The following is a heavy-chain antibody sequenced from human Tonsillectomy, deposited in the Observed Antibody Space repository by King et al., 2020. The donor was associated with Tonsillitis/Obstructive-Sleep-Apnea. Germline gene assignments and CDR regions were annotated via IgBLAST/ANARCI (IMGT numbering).Heavy chain of an antibody. J-gene: IGHJ1*01. Sequence: VQLVESGGGLVQPGGSLRLSCAASGFTFSSYWMSWVRQAPGKGLEWVANIKQDGSEKYYVDSVKGRFTISRDNAKNSLYLQMNSLRAEDTAVYYCARAGADPDEYFQHWGQGTLVTVSS. D-gene: IGHD1-14*01. CDR2: IKQDGSEK. CDR3: ARAGADPDEYFQH. CDR1: GFTFSSYW. V-gene: IGHV3-7*04.